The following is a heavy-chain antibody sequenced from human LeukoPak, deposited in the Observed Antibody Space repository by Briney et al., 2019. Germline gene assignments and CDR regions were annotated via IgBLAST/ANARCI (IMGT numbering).Heavy chain of an antibody. CDR3: ATGQTQYYYDSSGYYY. CDR2: IIPIFGTA. Sequence: ASVKVSCKASGGTFSSYAISWVRQAPGQGLEWMGGIIPIFGTANYAQKFQGRVTITADESTSTAYMELSSLRSEDTPVYYCATGQTQYYYDSSGYYYWGQGTLVTVSS. J-gene: IGHJ4*02. D-gene: IGHD3-22*01. CDR1: GGTFSSYA. V-gene: IGHV1-69*13.